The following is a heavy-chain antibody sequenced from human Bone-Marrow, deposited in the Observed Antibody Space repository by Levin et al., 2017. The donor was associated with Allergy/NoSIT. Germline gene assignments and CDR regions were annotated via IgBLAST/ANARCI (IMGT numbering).Heavy chain of an antibody. V-gene: IGHV4-34*01. CDR3: ARGRRGPVGEVVPAAFDY. CDR1: GGSFSGYY. CDR2: INHSGST. Sequence: SETLSLTCAVYGGSFSGYYWSWIRQPPGKGLEWIGEINHSGSTNYNPSLKSRVTISVDTSKNQFSLKLSSLTAADTAVYYCARGRRGPVGEVVPAAFDYWGQGTLVTVSS. J-gene: IGHJ4*02. D-gene: IGHD2-2*01.